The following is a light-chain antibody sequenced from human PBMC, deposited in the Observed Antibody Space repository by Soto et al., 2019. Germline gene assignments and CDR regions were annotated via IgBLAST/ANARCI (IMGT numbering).Light chain of an antibody. CDR1: SSDVGGYNY. Sequence: QSVLTQPASVSGSPGQSITISCTGTSSDVGGYNYVSWYQQHPGKAPKRMIYDVSNRPSGVSNRFSGSKSGNTASLTISGLQAEDEADYYCSSYTSSSTLDVVFGGGTQLTVL. V-gene: IGLV2-14*01. CDR3: SSYTSSSTLDVV. CDR2: DVS. J-gene: IGLJ2*01.